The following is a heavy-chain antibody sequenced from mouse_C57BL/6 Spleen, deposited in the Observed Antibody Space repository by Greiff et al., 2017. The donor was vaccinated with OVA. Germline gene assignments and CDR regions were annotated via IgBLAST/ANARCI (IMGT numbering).Heavy chain of an antibody. J-gene: IGHJ3*01. Sequence: VQLQQSGPELVKPGASVKISCKASGYTFTDYYMNWVKQSHGKSLEWIGDINPNNGGTSYNQKFKGKATLTVDKSSSTAYMELRSLTSEDSAVYYCARTGSWFAYRGQGTLVTVSA. V-gene: IGHV1-26*01. CDR2: INPNNGGT. D-gene: IGHD3-2*02. CDR3: ARTGSWFAY. CDR1: GYTFTDYY.